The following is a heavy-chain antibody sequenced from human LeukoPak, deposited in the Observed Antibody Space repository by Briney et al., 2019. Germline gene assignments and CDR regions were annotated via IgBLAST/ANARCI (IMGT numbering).Heavy chain of an antibody. D-gene: IGHD2-15*01. Sequence: SETLSLTCAVYGGSFSGYYWSWIRQPPGKGLEWIGEINHSGSTNYNPSLKSRVTISVDMSKNQFSLKLSSVTAADTAVYYCARVRYYRYCSGGSCPYYGMDVWGQGTTVTVSS. CDR3: ARVRYYRYCSGGSCPYYGMDV. CDR1: GGSFSGYY. V-gene: IGHV4-34*01. CDR2: INHSGST. J-gene: IGHJ6*02.